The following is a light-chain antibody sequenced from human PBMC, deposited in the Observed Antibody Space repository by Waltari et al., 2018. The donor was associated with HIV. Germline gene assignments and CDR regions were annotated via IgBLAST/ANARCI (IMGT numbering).Light chain of an antibody. CDR2: DVS. CDR3: ASYTSSSTVV. CDR1: SSDVGGYAY. J-gene: IGLJ2*01. Sequence: HSALTQPASVSGSPGQSITISCTGTSSDVGGYAYVSWYQHYPGRAPKLMIYDVSHRPSGVANRFSASKSGNTASLTISGLQAEDEADYYCASYTSSSTVVFGGGTKLTVL. V-gene: IGLV2-14*03.